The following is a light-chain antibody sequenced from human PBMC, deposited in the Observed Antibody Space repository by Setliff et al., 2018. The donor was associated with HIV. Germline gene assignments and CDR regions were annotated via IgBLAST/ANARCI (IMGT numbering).Light chain of an antibody. V-gene: IGLV2-14*03. CDR1: SSDVGGYNY. Sequence: QSVLTQPASVSGSPGQSITISRTGTSSDVGGYNYVSWYQQHPGKAPKVMIYDVSNRPSGVSNRFSGSKSGNTASLTISGLQAEDEADYYCSSYTSSSARVFGTGTKVTVL. CDR3: SSYTSSSARV. CDR2: DVS. J-gene: IGLJ1*01.